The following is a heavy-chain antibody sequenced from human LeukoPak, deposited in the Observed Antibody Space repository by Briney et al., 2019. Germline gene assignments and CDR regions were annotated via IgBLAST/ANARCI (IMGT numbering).Heavy chain of an antibody. Sequence: ASVKVSCKASGYTFTTYDMTWVRQATGQGLEWMGWMNPNSGNTGYAQKFQDRVTMTRNTSISTAYMELSSLRSEDTAVYYCARESEWLVQYYYYGMDVWGQGTTVTVSS. J-gene: IGHJ6*02. CDR2: MNPNSGNT. V-gene: IGHV1-8*01. CDR1: GYTFTTYD. CDR3: ARESEWLVQYYYYGMDV. D-gene: IGHD6-19*01.